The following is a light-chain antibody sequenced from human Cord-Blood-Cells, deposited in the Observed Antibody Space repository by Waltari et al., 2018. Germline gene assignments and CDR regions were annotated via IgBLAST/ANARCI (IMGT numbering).Light chain of an antibody. V-gene: IGKV3-11*01. CDR3: QQRSNWPLT. Sequence: EIVLTQYPATLSLSPGERASLSCRASQSVSSYLAWYQQKPGQAPRLLIYYASHRATGIPARFSGSGSGTDFTLTISSLEPEDFAVYYCQQRSNWPLTFGGGTKVEIK. CDR2: YAS. J-gene: IGKJ4*01. CDR1: QSVSSY.